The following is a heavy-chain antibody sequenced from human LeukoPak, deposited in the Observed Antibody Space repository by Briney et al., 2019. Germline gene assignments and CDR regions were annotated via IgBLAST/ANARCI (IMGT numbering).Heavy chain of an antibody. CDR3: ARGVYYDILTGYYNWDYFDY. Sequence: GGSLRLSCAASGFTFSDYYMSWIRQAPGKGLGWVSYISSSGSTIYYADSVKGRFTISRDNAKNSLYLQMNSLRAEDTAVYYCARGVYYDILTGYYNWDYFDYWGQGTLVTVSS. CDR2: ISSSGSTI. CDR1: GFTFSDYY. V-gene: IGHV3-11*04. J-gene: IGHJ4*02. D-gene: IGHD3-9*01.